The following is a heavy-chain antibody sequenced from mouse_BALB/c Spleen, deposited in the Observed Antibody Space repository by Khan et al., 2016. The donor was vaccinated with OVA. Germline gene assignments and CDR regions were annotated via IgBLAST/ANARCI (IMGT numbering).Heavy chain of an antibody. Sequence: EVQLQESGPGLVKPSQSLSLTCTVTGYSITSDYAWNWIRQFPGNKLEWMGYISYSGNTTYNPSLKSRLSITRDTSKNQFFLQLKSVTTEDTATYYCASELGRYYAMDYWGQGTSVTGSS. CDR3: ASELGRYYAMDY. J-gene: IGHJ4*01. V-gene: IGHV3-2*02. D-gene: IGHD4-1*01. CDR2: ISYSGNT. CDR1: GYSITSDYA.